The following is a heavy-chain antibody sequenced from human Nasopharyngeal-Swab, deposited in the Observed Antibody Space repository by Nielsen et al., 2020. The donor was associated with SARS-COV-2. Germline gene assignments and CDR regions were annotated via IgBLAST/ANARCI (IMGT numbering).Heavy chain of an antibody. V-gene: IGHV4-31*03. J-gene: IGHJ3*02. CDR2: LYYSGSP. CDR3: ARRDIRITIFGVVHDAFDI. D-gene: IGHD3-3*01. CDR1: GGSISSGGYY. Sequence: SETLSLTCTVSGGSISSGGYYWSWIRQHPGKGLEWIGYLYYSGSPYYNPSLKSRVTISVDTSKNQFSLKLSSVTAADTAVYYCARRDIRITIFGVVHDAFDIWGQGTMVTVSS.